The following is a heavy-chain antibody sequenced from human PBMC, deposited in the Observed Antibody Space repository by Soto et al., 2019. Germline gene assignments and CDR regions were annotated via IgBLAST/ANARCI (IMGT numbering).Heavy chain of an antibody. CDR1: GGSISSGGYY. J-gene: IGHJ5*02. Sequence: PSETLSLTCTVSGGSISSGGYYWSWIRQHPGKGLEWIGYIYYSGSTYYNPSLKSRVTISVDTSKNQFSLKLSSVTAADTAVYSCARVIAVAGMYHWFDPWGQGTLVTVSS. D-gene: IGHD6-19*01. CDR3: ARVIAVAGMYHWFDP. V-gene: IGHV4-31*03. CDR2: IYYSGST.